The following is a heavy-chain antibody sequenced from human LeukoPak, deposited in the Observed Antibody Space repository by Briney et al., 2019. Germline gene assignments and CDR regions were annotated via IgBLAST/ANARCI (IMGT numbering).Heavy chain of an antibody. CDR1: GFTFSSYA. V-gene: IGHV3-23*01. CDR2: ISGSGGGT. CDR3: ARAYYYDSSGYPRYYFDY. J-gene: IGHJ4*02. Sequence: GGSLRLSCAASGFTFSSYAMSWVRQAPGKGLEWVSAISGSGGGTYYADSVKGRFTISRDNSKNTLYLQMNRLRAEDTAVYYCARAYYYDSSGYPRYYFDYWGQGTLVTVST. D-gene: IGHD3-22*01.